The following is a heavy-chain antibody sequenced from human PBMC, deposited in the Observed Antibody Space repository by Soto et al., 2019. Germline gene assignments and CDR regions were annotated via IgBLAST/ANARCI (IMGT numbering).Heavy chain of an antibody. J-gene: IGHJ6*02. CDR3: ARQNYYSGMDV. CDR2: ISAYNGNT. CDR1: GYTFTSYF. Sequence: QVQLVQYGAEVKKPGASVKVSCKASGYTFTSYFITWVRQAPGQGLEWMGWISAYNGNTNYAQMLQGRVTMTTDTSTATAYMEMRTLRSDDTAVYYCARQNYYSGMDVWGQGTTVTVSS. V-gene: IGHV1-18*01.